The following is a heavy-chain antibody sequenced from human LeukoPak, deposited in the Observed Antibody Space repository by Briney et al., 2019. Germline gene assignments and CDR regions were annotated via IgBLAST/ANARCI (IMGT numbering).Heavy chain of an antibody. V-gene: IGHV4-39*01. J-gene: IGHJ5*02. Sequence: PSETLSLTCTVSGGSISSSSYYWGWIRQPPGKGLEWIGSIYYSGSTYYNPSLKSRVTISVDTSKNQFSLKPSSVTAADTAVYYCARRTPDYYGSGSYYPVRDNWFDPWGQGTLVTVSS. CDR3: ARRTPDYYGSGSYYPVRDNWFDP. CDR2: IYYSGST. CDR1: GGSISSSSYY. D-gene: IGHD3-10*01.